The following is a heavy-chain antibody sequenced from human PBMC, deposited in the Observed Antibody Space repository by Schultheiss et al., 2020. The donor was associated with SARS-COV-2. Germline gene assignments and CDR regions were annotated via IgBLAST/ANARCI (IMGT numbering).Heavy chain of an antibody. CDR2: IYYSGST. J-gene: IGHJ5*02. V-gene: IGHV4-61*05. CDR3: ASRLRWYVYNWFDP. D-gene: IGHD4-23*01. CDR1: GGSVSSSSYY. Sequence: SETLSLTCTVSGGSVSSSSYYWSWIRQPPGKGLEWIGYIYYSGSTYYNPSLKSRVTISVDKSKNQFSLKLSSVTAADTAVYYCASRLRWYVYNWFDPWGQGTLVTVSS.